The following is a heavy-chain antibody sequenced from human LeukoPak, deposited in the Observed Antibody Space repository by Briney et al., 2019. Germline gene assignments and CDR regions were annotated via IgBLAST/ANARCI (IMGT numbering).Heavy chain of an antibody. Sequence: ASVKVSCKASGYTFTGYYMHWVRQAPGQGLEWMGWINPNSGGTNYAQKFQGRVTMTRDTSISTAYMELSRLRSEDTAVYYCAATSVYYDFWSGYSGHYYYMDVWGKGTTVTVSS. V-gene: IGHV1-2*02. D-gene: IGHD3-3*01. CDR2: INPNSGGT. CDR1: GYTFTGYY. CDR3: AATSVYYDFWSGYSGHYYYMDV. J-gene: IGHJ6*03.